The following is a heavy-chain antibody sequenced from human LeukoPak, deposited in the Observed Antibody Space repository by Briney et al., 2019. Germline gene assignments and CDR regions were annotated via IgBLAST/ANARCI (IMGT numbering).Heavy chain of an antibody. CDR1: GFSFTGYY. CDR3: ASRLYYYDSSGYSD. V-gene: IGHV1-2*02. Sequence: ASVKVSCKASGFSFTGYYMHWVRQAPGQGLEWMGWMNPNSGGTNYAQKFQGRVTMTRDTSISTAYMELSRLRSDDTAVYYCASRLYYYDSSGYSDWGQGTLVTVSS. D-gene: IGHD3-22*01. CDR2: MNPNSGGT. J-gene: IGHJ4*02.